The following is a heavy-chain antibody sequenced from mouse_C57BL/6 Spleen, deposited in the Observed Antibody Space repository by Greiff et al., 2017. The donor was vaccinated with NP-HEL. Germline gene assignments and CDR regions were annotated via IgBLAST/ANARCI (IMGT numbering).Heavy chain of an antibody. V-gene: IGHV3-1*01. CDR3: ARADDYDVGSFAY. CDR1: GYSITSGYD. D-gene: IGHD2-4*01. J-gene: IGHJ3*01. Sequence: DVQLQESGPGMVKPSQSLSLTCTVTGYSITSGYDWHWIRHFPGNKLEWMGYISYSGSTNYNPSLKSRISITHDPSKNHFFLKLNSVTTEDTATYYCARADDYDVGSFAYWGQGTLVTVSA. CDR2: ISYSGST.